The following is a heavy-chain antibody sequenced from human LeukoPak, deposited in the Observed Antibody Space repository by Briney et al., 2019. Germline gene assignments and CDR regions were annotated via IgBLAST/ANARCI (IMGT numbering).Heavy chain of an antibody. J-gene: IGHJ5*02. V-gene: IGHV1-69*13. D-gene: IGHD6-13*01. Sequence: ASVKVSCKASGGTFSSYAISWVRQAPGQGLEWMGGIIPIFGTANYGQKFQGRVTITADESTSTAYMELSSLRSEDTAVYYCARVRQKEAAAAANWFDPWGQGTLVTVSS. CDR3: ARVRQKEAAAAANWFDP. CDR1: GGTFSSYA. CDR2: IIPIFGTA.